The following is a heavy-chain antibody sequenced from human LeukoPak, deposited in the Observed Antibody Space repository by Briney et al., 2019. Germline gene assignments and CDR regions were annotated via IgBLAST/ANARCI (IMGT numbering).Heavy chain of an antibody. CDR2: SHYTGST. CDR3: ARQFLEWLSDPFDI. V-gene: IGHV4-39*07. D-gene: IGHD3-3*01. J-gene: IGHJ3*02. Sequence: PSETLSLTCTVSGGSISTNAYYCGWIRQPPGKGLEWIASSHYTGSTFYNPSLKSRVSASVDASKNQFSLRLSSVTAADTAVYYCARQFLEWLSDPFDIWGQGTMLLVSS. CDR1: GGSISTNAYY.